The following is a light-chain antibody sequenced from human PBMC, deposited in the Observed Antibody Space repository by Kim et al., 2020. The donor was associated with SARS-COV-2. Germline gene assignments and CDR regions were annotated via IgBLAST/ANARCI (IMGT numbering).Light chain of an antibody. CDR2: WAS. Sequence: ATINCKSSQSVLYRSNSKSCVAWYQQKPGQHPKLLIYWASTRESWVPDRFSGSGSGRDFTLTISSLQAEDVAVYYCQQYYSTPITFGQGTRLEIK. J-gene: IGKJ5*01. CDR1: QSVLYRSNSKSC. V-gene: IGKV4-1*01. CDR3: QQYYSTPIT.